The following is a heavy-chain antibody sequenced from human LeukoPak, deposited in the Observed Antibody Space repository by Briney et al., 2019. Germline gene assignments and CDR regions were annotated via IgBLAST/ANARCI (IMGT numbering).Heavy chain of an antibody. CDR1: GFTFSSYG. CDR3: YLGNNCPRGPLVY. V-gene: IGHV3-30*02. Sequence: GGSLRLSCAASGFTFSSYGMHWVCQAPGKGLERVAFIRYDGSNKYYADTLKGRFTISRDNSKNTLYLQMNSLRAEDTAVYYCYLGNNCPRGPLVYWREGTLVSLSS. CDR2: IRYDGSNK. D-gene: IGHD5-24*01. J-gene: IGHJ4*02.